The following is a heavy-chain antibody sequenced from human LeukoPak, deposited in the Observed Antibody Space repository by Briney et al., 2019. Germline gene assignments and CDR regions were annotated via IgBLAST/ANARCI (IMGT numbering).Heavy chain of an antibody. CDR2: IYYSGST. D-gene: IGHD3-22*01. CDR1: GGSISSSSYY. CDR3: AGSTYYYNSIPFDY. Sequence: NSSETLSLTCTVSGGSISSSSYYWGWLRQPPGKGLEWIGSIYYSGSTYYHPSLKSRVTISVDTSKNQFSLKLSSVTAADTAVYYCAGSTYYYNSIPFDYWGQGTLVTVSS. J-gene: IGHJ4*02. V-gene: IGHV4-39*01.